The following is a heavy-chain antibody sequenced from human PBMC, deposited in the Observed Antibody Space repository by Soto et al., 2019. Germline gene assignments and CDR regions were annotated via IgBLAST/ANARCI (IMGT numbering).Heavy chain of an antibody. CDR1: GGTFSSYA. J-gene: IGHJ3*02. CDR3: ARIPQEATHYAFDI. D-gene: IGHD5-12*01. V-gene: IGHV1-69*13. CDR2: IIPIFGTA. Sequence: GASVKVSCKASGGTFSSYAISWVRQAPGQGLEWMGGIIPIFGTANYAQKFQGRVTITADESTSTAYMELSSLRSEDTAVYYCARIPQEATHYAFDIWGKGTMVTVSS.